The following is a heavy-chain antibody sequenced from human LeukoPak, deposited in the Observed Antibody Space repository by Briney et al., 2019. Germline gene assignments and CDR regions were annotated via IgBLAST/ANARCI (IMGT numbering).Heavy chain of an antibody. Sequence: SETLSLTCTVSGGSISSYYWSWIRQPPGKGLEGSGYIYYSGSTNYNPSLKSRVTISVDTSKNQFSLKLSSVTAADTAVYYCARYCTNGVCYRNLDTWGQGTMVTVSS. CDR3: ARYCTNGVCYRNLDT. CDR2: IYYSGST. D-gene: IGHD2-8*01. J-gene: IGHJ3*02. V-gene: IGHV4-59*12. CDR1: GGSISSYY.